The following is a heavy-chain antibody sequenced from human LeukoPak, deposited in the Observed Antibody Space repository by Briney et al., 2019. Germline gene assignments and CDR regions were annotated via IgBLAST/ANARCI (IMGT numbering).Heavy chain of an antibody. V-gene: IGHV1-2*02. D-gene: IGHD5-24*01. Sequence: ASVEVSCKASGYTFTSYAMHWVRQAPGQGLEWMGWITPSGGTNYPQKFQGRVAITRDTSITTAYMDLSRPTSDDTAVYYCARDRYGDGFAHFDYWGQGALVTVSS. J-gene: IGHJ4*02. CDR3: ARDRYGDGFAHFDY. CDR1: GYTFTSYA. CDR2: ITPSGGT.